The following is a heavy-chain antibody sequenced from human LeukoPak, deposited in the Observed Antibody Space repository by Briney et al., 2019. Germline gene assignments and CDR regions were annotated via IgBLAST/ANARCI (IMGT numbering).Heavy chain of an antibody. CDR2: ISYDGSNK. V-gene: IGHV3-30-3*01. Sequence: GGSLRLSCAASGFTFSSYAMHWVRQAPGKGLEWVAVISYDGSNKYYADSVKGRFTISRDNSKNTLYLQMNSLRAEDTAVYYCAREKLDSSGYYYFDYWGQGTLVTVSS. CDR1: GFTFSSYA. D-gene: IGHD3-22*01. CDR3: AREKLDSSGYYYFDY. J-gene: IGHJ4*02.